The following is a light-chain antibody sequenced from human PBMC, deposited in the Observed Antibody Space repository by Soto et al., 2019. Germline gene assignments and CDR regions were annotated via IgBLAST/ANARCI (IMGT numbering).Light chain of an antibody. J-gene: IGLJ2*01. V-gene: IGLV1-44*01. Sequence: QSVLTQPPSASGTPGQRVTISCSGSSSNIGSNSVNWYQHLPGTAPKLLIYSTYQRPSGVPDRFSGSKSGTSASLAISGLQSEDEADYYCAAWDDSLKAVFGGGTQLTVL. CDR1: SSNIGSNS. CDR3: AAWDDSLKAV. CDR2: STY.